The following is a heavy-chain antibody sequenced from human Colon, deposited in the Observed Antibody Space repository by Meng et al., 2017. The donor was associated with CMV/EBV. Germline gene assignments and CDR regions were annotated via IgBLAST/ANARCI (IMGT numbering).Heavy chain of an antibody. CDR2: IFYTGST. V-gene: IGHV4-59*01. Sequence: GSLRLSCIVSGVSINSYYWSWVRQPPGKGLEWVGYIFYTGSTNYNPSLKSRVSISVDSSKNQVSLRLNAVTAADTAVYYCARPTTGGDGYNHFDYWGQGTLVTVSS. D-gene: IGHD5-24*01. CDR1: GVSINSYY. J-gene: IGHJ4*02. CDR3: ARPTTGGDGYNHFDY.